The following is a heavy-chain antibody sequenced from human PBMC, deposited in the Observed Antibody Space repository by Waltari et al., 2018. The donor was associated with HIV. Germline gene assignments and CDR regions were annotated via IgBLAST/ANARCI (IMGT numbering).Heavy chain of an antibody. J-gene: IGHJ5*02. CDR2: IYYSGST. V-gene: IGHV4-59*01. CDR3: ARESYYYDSRSLNWFDP. D-gene: IGHD3-22*01. CDR1: GGSISSYY. Sequence: QVQLQESGPGLVKPSETLSLTCTVSGGSISSYYWSWIRQPPGKGLEWIGYIYYSGSTNYNPSLKSRVTISVDTSKNQFSLKLSSVTAADTAVYYCARESYYYDSRSLNWFDPWGQGTLVTVSS.